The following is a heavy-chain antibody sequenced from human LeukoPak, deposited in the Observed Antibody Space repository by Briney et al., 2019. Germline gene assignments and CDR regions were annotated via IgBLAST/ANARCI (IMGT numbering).Heavy chain of an antibody. D-gene: IGHD6-19*01. V-gene: IGHV3-11*04. J-gene: IGHJ4*02. CDR2: LSASGTTI. CDR1: GFTFSAYY. Sequence: GGSLRLSCAASGFTFSAYYMSWIRQAPGKGLEWVSYLSASGTTIYYAASVKGRFTISRDNAKHSLYLQMNRLRAEETAVSYCARNGAGCGWSHWGQRTLFSASS. CDR3: ARNGAGCGWSH.